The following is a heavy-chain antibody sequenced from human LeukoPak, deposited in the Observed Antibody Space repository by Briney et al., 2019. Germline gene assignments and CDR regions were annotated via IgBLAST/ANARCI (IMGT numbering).Heavy chain of an antibody. CDR3: ARSRCELLDY. V-gene: IGHV3-7*01. Sequence: PGESLRLSCTASGFTFSSYWMNWVRQAPGKGLEWVANIKQDGSEKYYVNSVKGRFTISRDNAKNSLYLQMNSLRAEDTAVYYCARSRCELLDYWGQGTLVTVSS. CDR2: IKQDGSEK. CDR1: GFTFSSYW. J-gene: IGHJ4*02. D-gene: IGHD1-26*01.